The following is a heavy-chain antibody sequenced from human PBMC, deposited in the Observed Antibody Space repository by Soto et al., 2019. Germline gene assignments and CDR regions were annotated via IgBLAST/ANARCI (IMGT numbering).Heavy chain of an antibody. CDR2: IFHSGST. Sequence: SETLSITCAVSGGSISSTNWWSWVRQPPGKGLEWIGEIFHSGSTNYNPSLKSRVTISVDKSKNQFSLKLNSVTAADTAVYYCARPSSGYPPWGQGTLVTVSS. CDR1: GGSISSTNW. CDR3: ARPSSGYPP. V-gene: IGHV4-4*02. J-gene: IGHJ5*02. D-gene: IGHD3-22*01.